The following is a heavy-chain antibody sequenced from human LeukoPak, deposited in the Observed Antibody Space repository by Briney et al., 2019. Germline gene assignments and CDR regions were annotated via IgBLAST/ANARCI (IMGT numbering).Heavy chain of an antibody. CDR1: AGSISNYY. CDR3: ATKFQYSSGWYSY. V-gene: IGHV4-59*12. CDR2: IYYSGST. Sequence: SETLSLTCTVSAGSISNYYWSWIRQPPGKGLEWIGYIYYSGSTNYNPSLKSRVTISVDTSKNQFSLKVSSVTAADTAVYYCATKFQYSSGWYSYWGQGTLVTVSS. J-gene: IGHJ4*02. D-gene: IGHD6-19*01.